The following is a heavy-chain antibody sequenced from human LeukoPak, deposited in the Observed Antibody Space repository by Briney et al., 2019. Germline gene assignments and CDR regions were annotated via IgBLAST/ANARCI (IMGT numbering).Heavy chain of an antibody. J-gene: IGHJ1*01. CDR3: AKDWESKYSSSWYVKYFQH. CDR2: INGDGTTT. D-gene: IGHD6-13*01. Sequence: GGSLRLSCAASGFTFKTYWVHWVRQAPGEGLVWVSRINGDGTTTSYADSVKGRFTVSRDNSKNTLYLQMNSLRAEDTAVYYCAKDWESKYSSSWYVKYFQHWGQGTLVTVSS. CDR1: GFTFKTYW. V-gene: IGHV3-74*01.